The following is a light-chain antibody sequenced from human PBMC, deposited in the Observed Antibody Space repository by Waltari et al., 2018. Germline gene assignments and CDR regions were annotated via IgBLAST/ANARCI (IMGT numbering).Light chain of an antibody. V-gene: IGLV2-14*01. Sequence: QSALTQPASPSRSPGPSLTIPCTGTSSDIGGSDFVPWYQQYPGMAPKLMIYEVTNRPSGVSGRFSGSKSGTTASLTISGLQPEDEADYYCTSYTTSTTVLFGGGTKVTVL. CDR1: SSDIGGSDF. CDR2: EVT. CDR3: TSYTTSTTVL. J-gene: IGLJ3*02.